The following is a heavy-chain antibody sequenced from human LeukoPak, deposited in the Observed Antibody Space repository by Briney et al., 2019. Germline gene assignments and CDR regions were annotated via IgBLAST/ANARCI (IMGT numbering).Heavy chain of an antibody. CDR2: INHNSGGT. CDR3: ASHYYDYIWGSYRPFDC. Sequence: ASVKVSCKASGYTFTGYYIHWVRQAPGQGRGWMGWINHNSGGTNYAQTFQGRVTMTRDTSISTAYMELSRLRSDDTAVYYCASHYYDYIWGSYRPFDCWGQGTLVTVSS. CDR1: GYTFTGYY. D-gene: IGHD3-16*02. V-gene: IGHV1-2*02. J-gene: IGHJ4*02.